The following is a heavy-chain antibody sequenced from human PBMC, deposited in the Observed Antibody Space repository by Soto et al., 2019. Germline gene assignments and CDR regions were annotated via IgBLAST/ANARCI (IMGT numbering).Heavy chain of an antibody. CDR2: ISSSGSGI. CDR1: GFTFSDYY. CDR3: ARAYSDAFDI. J-gene: IGHJ3*02. V-gene: IGHV3-11*01. D-gene: IGHD2-15*01. Sequence: GGSLRLSCVASGFTFSDYYMTWIRQAPGKGLEWVAYISSSGSGIYYPDSVKGRSTISRDNAKNSLYLQMSSLRAEDSAVYYCARAYSDAFDIWGQGTMVTVSS.